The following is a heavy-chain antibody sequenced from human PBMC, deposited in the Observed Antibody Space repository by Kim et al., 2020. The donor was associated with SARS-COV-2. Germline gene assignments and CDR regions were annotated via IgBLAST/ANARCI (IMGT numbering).Heavy chain of an antibody. CDR1: GFTFDDYA. D-gene: IGHD6-13*01. CDR2: ISWNSGSI. J-gene: IGHJ5*02. Sequence: GGSLRLSCAASGFTFDDYAMHWVRQAPGKGLEWVSGISWNSGSIGYADSVKGRFTISRDNAKNSLYLQMNSLRAEDTALYYCAKDTSAYGAAAAPGWFDPWGQGTLVTVSS. CDR3: AKDTSAYGAAAAPGWFDP. V-gene: IGHV3-9*01.